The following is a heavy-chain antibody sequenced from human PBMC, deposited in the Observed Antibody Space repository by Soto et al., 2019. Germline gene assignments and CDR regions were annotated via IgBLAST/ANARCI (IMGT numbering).Heavy chain of an antibody. CDR2: ISGSGGST. J-gene: IGHJ5*01. Sequence: GGSLRLSCAASGFTFSSYAMSWVRQAPGKGLEWVSAISGSGGSTYYVDSVKGRFTISRDNAKNSLYLQMNSLRAEDTAVYYCARENWNYVGSDSWGQGTLVTVSS. V-gene: IGHV3-23*01. CDR3: ARENWNYVGSDS. D-gene: IGHD1-7*01. CDR1: GFTFSSYA.